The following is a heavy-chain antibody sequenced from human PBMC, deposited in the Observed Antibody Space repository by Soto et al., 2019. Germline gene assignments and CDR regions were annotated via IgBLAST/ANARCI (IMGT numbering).Heavy chain of an antibody. V-gene: IGHV3-7*01. D-gene: IGHD3-16*01. J-gene: IGHJ4*02. CDR2: IKQDGSDK. CDR1: GFTFSSYW. CDR3: ARIDVMPYFDY. Sequence: LRLSCAASGFTFSSYWMSWVRQAPGKGPEWVANIKQDGSDKYYVDSVKGRFTISRDNAKNSLYLQMNSLRVEDTAVYYCARIDVMPYFDYWGLGTLVTVSS.